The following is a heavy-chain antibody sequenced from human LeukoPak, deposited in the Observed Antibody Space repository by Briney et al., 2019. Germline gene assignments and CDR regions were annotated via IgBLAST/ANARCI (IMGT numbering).Heavy chain of an antibody. CDR2: INSDASDT. CDR1: GFIVTNAW. CDR3: ARICSSTDCLIPD. Sequence: GGSLRLSCAASGFIVTNAWMNWVRQAPGKGLVWISRINSDASDTNYADFVKGRFTISRDNAKNTVYLQINSLRDEDTAVYYCARICSSTDCLIPDWGQGTLVTVSS. V-gene: IGHV3-74*01. J-gene: IGHJ4*02. D-gene: IGHD2-2*01.